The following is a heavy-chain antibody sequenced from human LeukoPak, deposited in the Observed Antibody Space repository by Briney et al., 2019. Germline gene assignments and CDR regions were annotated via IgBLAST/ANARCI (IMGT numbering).Heavy chain of an antibody. J-gene: IGHJ5*02. D-gene: IGHD3-3*01. CDR2: IYYSGST. CDR1: GGSISSGDYY. V-gene: IGHV4-30-4*01. Sequence: SETLSLTCTVSGGSISSGDYYWSWIRQPPGTGLEWIGYIYYSGSTYYNPSLKSRVTISVDTSKNQFSLKLSSVTAADTAVYYCAREVFGVVIIRRDKWFDPWGRGTLVTVSS. CDR3: AREVFGVVIIRRDKWFDP.